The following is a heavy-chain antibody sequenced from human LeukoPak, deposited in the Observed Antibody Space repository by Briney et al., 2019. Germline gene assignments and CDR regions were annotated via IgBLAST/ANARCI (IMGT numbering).Heavy chain of an antibody. V-gene: IGHV4-59*01. D-gene: IGHD6-19*01. J-gene: IGHJ5*02. Sequence: PSETLSLTCTVSGGSISSYYWSWIRQPPGKGLEWIGYIYYSGSTNYNPSLKSRVTISVDTSKNQFSLKLSSVTAADTAVYYCARGKRGWPQNWFDPWGQGTLVTVSS. CDR3: ARGKRGWPQNWFDP. CDR1: GGSISSYY. CDR2: IYYSGST.